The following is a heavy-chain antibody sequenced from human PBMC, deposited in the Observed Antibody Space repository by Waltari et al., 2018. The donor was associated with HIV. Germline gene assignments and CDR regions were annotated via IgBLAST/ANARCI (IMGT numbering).Heavy chain of an antibody. V-gene: IGHV3-30*03. CDR1: GFTFRSHA. J-gene: IGHJ4*02. D-gene: IGHD5-18*01. CDR3: ARAFGFSNSGPVGY. Sequence: IQLLQSGGGVVRPGGSLRLACAAGGFTFRSHAMLWVRQAPAKGLEWGAVISSDGFTKYVDSVKGRFTVSRDISKSTLYVQMNNLRPDDTAVYYCARAFGFSNSGPVGYWGQGTLVIVSS. CDR2: ISSDGFTK.